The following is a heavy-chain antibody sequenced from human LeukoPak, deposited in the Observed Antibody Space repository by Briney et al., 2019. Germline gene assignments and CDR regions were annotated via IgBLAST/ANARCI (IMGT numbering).Heavy chain of an antibody. Sequence: GGSLRLSCAASEFDFTSHAMTWVRQAPGKGLEWVSAISISGTKTYYADSVKGRFTISRDNSKNTLYLQMNSLRVEDTAVYYCANEIRPDDYWGQGTLVTVSS. CDR1: EFDFTSHA. CDR2: ISISGTKT. J-gene: IGHJ4*02. CDR3: ANEIRPDDY. V-gene: IGHV3-23*01.